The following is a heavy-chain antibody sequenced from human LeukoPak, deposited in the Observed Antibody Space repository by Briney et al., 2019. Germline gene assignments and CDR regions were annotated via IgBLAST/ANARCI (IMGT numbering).Heavy chain of an antibody. D-gene: IGHD6-13*01. J-gene: IGHJ5*02. Sequence: GGSLRLSCAASGFTFSSYSMNWVRQAPGKGLEWVSYISSSSSTIYYADSVKGRFTISRDNAKNSLYLQMNSLRAEDTALYYCAKGFSSWYLYNWFDPWGQGTLVTVSS. V-gene: IGHV3-48*04. CDR3: AKGFSSWYLYNWFDP. CDR1: GFTFSSYS. CDR2: ISSSSSTI.